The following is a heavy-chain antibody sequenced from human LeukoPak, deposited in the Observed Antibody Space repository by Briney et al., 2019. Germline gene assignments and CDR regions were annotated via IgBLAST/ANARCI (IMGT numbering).Heavy chain of an antibody. V-gene: IGHV4-38-2*02. CDR1: GYSISSGYY. CDR2: IFHTGST. Sequence: SETLSLTCTVSGYSISSGYYWGWIRQPPRKGLEWIGNIFHTGSTRYNPSLKSRVTISVDTSKNQFSLKLNSVTAADTAVHYCARTTEDCSSTSCYQYWFDPWGQGTLVTVSS. J-gene: IGHJ5*02. CDR3: ARTTEDCSSTSCYQYWFDP. D-gene: IGHD2-2*01.